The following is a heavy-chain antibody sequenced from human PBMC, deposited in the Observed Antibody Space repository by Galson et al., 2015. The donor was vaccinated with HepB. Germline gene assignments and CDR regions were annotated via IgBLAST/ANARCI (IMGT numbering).Heavy chain of an antibody. CDR2: INPNSGGT. CDR3: ARDAFYLYDFWSGYSYRSTGFDP. Sequence: SVKVSCKASGYTFTGYYMHWVRQAPGQGLEWMGWINPNSGGTNYAQKFQGWVTMTRDTSISTAYMELSRLRSDDTAVYYCARDAFYLYDFWSGYSYRSTGFDPWGQGTLVTVSS. CDR1: GYTFTGYY. D-gene: IGHD3-3*01. J-gene: IGHJ5*02. V-gene: IGHV1-2*04.